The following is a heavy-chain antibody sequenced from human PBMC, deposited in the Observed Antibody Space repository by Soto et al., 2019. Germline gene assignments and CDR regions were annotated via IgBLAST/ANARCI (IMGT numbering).Heavy chain of an antibody. Sequence: VGSLRLSCAASGFTFSSYAMSWVRQAPGKGLEWVSAISGSGGSTYYADSVKGRFTISRDNSKNTLYLQMNSLRAEDTAVYYCAIQYSRGSPFDYWGQGTLVTVSS. CDR1: GFTFSSYA. J-gene: IGHJ4*02. CDR2: ISGSGGST. V-gene: IGHV3-23*01. CDR3: AIQYSRGSPFDY. D-gene: IGHD2-15*01.